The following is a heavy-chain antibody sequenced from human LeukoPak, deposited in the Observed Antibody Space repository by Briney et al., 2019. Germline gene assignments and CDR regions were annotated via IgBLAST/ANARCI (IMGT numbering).Heavy chain of an antibody. CDR3: ARAMVRGVIYYFDY. CDR2: INTNTGNP. Sequence: ASVKVSCKASGYTFTSYAMNWVRQAPGQGLERMGWINTNTGNPTYAQGFTGRFVFSLDTSVSTAYLQISSLKAEDTAVYYCARAMVRGVIYYFDYWGQGTLVTVSS. CDR1: GYTFTSYA. J-gene: IGHJ4*02. V-gene: IGHV7-4-1*02. D-gene: IGHD3-10*01.